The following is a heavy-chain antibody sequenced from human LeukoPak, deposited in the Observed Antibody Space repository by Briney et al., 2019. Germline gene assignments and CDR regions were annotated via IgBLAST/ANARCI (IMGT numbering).Heavy chain of an antibody. CDR2: FDPEDGET. Sequence: ASVKVSCKVSGYTLTELSMYWVRQAPGKGLEWMGGFDPEDGETIYAQKFQGRVTMTEDTSTDTAYMELSSLRSEDTAVYFCARDAPQWRNAFDFWGQGTMVTVSS. CDR1: GYTLTELS. J-gene: IGHJ3*01. V-gene: IGHV1-24*01. CDR3: ARDAPQWRNAFDF. D-gene: IGHD6-19*01.